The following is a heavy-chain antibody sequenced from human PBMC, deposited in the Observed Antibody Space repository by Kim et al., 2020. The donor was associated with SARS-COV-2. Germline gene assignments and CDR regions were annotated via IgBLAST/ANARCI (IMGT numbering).Heavy chain of an antibody. D-gene: IGHD3-3*01. Sequence: SLKSRVTISVDTSKNQFSLKLSSVTAADTAVYYCTRVHLVGVAAGNWFDPWGQGTLVTVSS. CDR3: TRVHLVGVAAGNWFDP. V-gene: IGHV4-30-2*04. J-gene: IGHJ5*02.